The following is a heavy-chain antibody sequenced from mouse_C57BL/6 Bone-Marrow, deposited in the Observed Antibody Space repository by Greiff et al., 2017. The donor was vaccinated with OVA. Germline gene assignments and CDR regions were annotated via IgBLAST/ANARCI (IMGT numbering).Heavy chain of an antibody. J-gene: IGHJ3*01. V-gene: IGHV2-9-1*01. Sequence: VQRVESGPGLVAPSQSLSITCTVSGFSLTSYAISWVRQPPGKGLEWLGVIWTGGGTNYNSALKSRLSISQDNSKSQVFLKMNSLRSDETARYDGATIYYGYDGAWFAYWGQGTLVTVSA. CDR2: IWTGGGT. D-gene: IGHD2-2*01. CDR1: GFSLTSYA. CDR3: ATIYYGYDGAWFAY.